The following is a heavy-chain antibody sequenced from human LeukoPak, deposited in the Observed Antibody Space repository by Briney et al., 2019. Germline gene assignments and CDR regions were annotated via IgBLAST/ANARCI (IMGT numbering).Heavy chain of an antibody. D-gene: IGHD2-15*01. CDR1: GFTFGTYA. J-gene: IGHJ5*02. Sequence: GGSLRLSCAASGFTFGTYAMTWFRQAPGKGPEWVSAISGSDNRTYYADSVKGRFTISRDNSKNTLYLHMGSLRAEDTAVYSCAKAGYCSGGSCSNWFDPWGQGTLVTVSS. CDR2: ISGSDNRT. V-gene: IGHV3-23*01. CDR3: AKAGYCSGGSCSNWFDP.